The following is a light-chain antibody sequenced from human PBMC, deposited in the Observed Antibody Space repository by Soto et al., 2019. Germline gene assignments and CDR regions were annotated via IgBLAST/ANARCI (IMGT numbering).Light chain of an antibody. Sequence: EIVMTQSPATLSVSPGERATLSCRASQSVSSNLAWYHQKPGQAPRLLIYGASTRATGIPARFSGGGSGTEFTLTISSLQSEDFAVYYCLQYNNWPPTFVQGTKV. V-gene: IGKV3-15*01. J-gene: IGKJ1*01. CDR2: GAS. CDR1: QSVSSN. CDR3: LQYNNWPPT.